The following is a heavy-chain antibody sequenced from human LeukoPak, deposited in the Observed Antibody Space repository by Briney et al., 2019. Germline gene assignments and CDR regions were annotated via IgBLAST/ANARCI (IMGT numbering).Heavy chain of an antibody. CDR1: GYTFTSYG. V-gene: IGHV1-69*04. CDR3: ARDGTPNAFDI. CDR2: IIPILGIA. D-gene: IGHD1-26*01. J-gene: IGHJ3*02. Sequence: SVKVSCKASGYTFTSYGISWVRQAPGQGLEWMGRIIPILGIANYAQKFQGRVTITADKSTSTAYMELSSLRSEDTAVYYCARDGTPNAFDIWGQGTMVTVSS.